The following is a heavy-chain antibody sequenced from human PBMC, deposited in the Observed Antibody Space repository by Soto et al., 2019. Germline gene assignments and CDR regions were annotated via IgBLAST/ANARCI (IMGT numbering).Heavy chain of an antibody. CDR3: ARGKKSIAAAGPYYYYGMDV. CDR1: GGTFSSYA. V-gene: IGHV1-69*06. J-gene: IGHJ6*02. D-gene: IGHD6-13*01. CDR2: IIPIFGTA. Sequence: SVKVSCKASGGTFSSYAISWVRQAPGQGLEWMGGIIPIFGTANYAQRFQGRVTITADKSTSTAYMELSSLRSEDTAVYYCARGKKSIAAAGPYYYYGMDVWGQGTTVTVSS.